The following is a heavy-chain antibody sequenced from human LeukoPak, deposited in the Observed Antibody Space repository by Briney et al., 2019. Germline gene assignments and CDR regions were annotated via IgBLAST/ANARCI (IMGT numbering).Heavy chain of an antibody. CDR1: GFTFSSSW. V-gene: IGHV3-74*01. J-gene: IGHJ4*02. CDR3: VKVRGRARVGYFDY. D-gene: IGHD1-26*01. CDR2: INKNGSVT. Sequence: GGSLRLSCAVSGFTFSSSWIHWARHAPGKGLVWVSRINKNGSVTYYAESVKGRFSISRENAKNTLYLQMNSLRVEDTAIYYCVKVRGRARVGYFDYWGQGTLVTVSS.